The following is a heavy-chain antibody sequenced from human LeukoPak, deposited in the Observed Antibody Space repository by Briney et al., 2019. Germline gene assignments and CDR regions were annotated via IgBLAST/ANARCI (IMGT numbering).Heavy chain of an antibody. CDR3: AKVSVAGPNPDY. CDR1: GFTFSSYG. Sequence: GRSLRLSCAASGFTFSSYGMHWVRQAPGKGLEWVAVISYDGSNKYYADSVKGRFTISTDNSKNTLYLQMNSLRAEDTAVYYCAKVSVAGPNPDYWGQGTLVTVSS. CDR2: ISYDGSNK. D-gene: IGHD6-19*01. V-gene: IGHV3-30*18. J-gene: IGHJ4*02.